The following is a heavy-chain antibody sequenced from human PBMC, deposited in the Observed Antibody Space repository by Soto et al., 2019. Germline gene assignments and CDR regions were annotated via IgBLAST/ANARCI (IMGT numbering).Heavy chain of an antibody. Sequence: VQLVESGGGVVQPGRSLRLSCAASGFTFSDYAMHWVRQAPGKVLEWVAVVSHDGRNTHYADSVKGRFTISRDSSKNTVSLEMTSLRAEDTAVYYGAKGGRQWLVTSDFNYWGQGALVTVSS. J-gene: IGHJ4*02. CDR2: VSHDGRNT. D-gene: IGHD6-19*01. V-gene: IGHV3-30*18. CDR1: GFTFSDYA. CDR3: AKGGRQWLVTSDFNY.